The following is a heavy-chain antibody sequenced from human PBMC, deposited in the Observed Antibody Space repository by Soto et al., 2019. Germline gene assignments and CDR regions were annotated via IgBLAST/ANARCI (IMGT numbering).Heavy chain of an antibody. CDR2: ISWNSGII. CDR1: GFTFDDYA. CDR3: TRDTEWGGSHSTHAFDV. J-gene: IGHJ3*01. V-gene: IGHV3-9*01. Sequence: EMQLVESGGGLVQPGRSLRLSCAASGFTFDDYAMHWVRQVPGKGLEWVSGISWNSGIIDYADSVKGRFTISRDSAMNSRYLHMNGLKPEDTALYYCTRDTEWGGSHSTHAFDVGGQGAMVSVSS. D-gene: IGHD3-3*01.